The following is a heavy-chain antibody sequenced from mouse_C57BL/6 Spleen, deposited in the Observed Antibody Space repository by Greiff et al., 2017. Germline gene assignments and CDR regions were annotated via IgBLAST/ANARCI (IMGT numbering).Heavy chain of an antibody. D-gene: IGHD1-2*01. CDR3: AREQLLRLDY. Sequence: VQLKESGPGLVKPSQSLSLTCSVTGYSITSGYYWNWIRQFPGNKLEWMGYISYDGSNNYNPSLKNRISITRDTSKNQFFLKLNSVTTEDTATYYCAREQLLRLDYWGQGTTLTVSS. J-gene: IGHJ2*01. V-gene: IGHV3-6*01. CDR2: ISYDGSN. CDR1: GYSITSGYY.